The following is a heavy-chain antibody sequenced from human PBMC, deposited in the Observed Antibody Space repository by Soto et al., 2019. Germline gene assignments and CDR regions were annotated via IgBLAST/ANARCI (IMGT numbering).Heavy chain of an antibody. CDR2: INSDGSST. Sequence: EVQLVESGGSLVQPGGSLRLSCAASGFTFTSYWMHWVRQAPGKGLVWVSGINSDGSSTSYADSVKGRFTISRDNAKNTLYLQMNSQRAEDTAVYYCVRTSLVVAAATPEDYWGQGTLVTVSS. J-gene: IGHJ4*02. D-gene: IGHD2-15*01. V-gene: IGHV3-74*01. CDR1: GFTFTSYW. CDR3: VRTSLVVAAATPEDY.